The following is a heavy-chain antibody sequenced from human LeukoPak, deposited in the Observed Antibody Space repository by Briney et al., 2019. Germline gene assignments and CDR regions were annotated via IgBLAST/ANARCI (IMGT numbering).Heavy chain of an antibody. CDR1: GGSISSGSYY. J-gene: IGHJ4*02. Sequence: PSGTLSLTCTVAGGSISSGSYYWSWIRQPAGKGLEWIGRVYTSGSTNYNPSLKSRVTISVDTSKNQFSLKLSSVTAADTAVYYCARGYCSGGSCYFDYWGQGTLATVSS. V-gene: IGHV4-61*02. CDR2: VYTSGST. CDR3: ARGYCSGGSCYFDY. D-gene: IGHD2-15*01.